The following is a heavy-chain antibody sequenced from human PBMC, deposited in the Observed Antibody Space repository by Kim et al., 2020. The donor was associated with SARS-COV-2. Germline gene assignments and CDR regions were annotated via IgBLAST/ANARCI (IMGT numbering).Heavy chain of an antibody. Sequence: ASVKVSCKASGFSFTSYDIYWVRQATGQGLEWMGWMYVDSGNTGYVEKFRGRVMMTRDTSKSTAYMELSSLRSDDTAVYYCARVMGSGSYYGYNYAMDVW. CDR1: GFSFTSYD. V-gene: IGHV1-8*01. D-gene: IGHD3-10*01. CDR2: MYVDSGNT. J-gene: IGHJ6*01. CDR3: ARVMGSGSYYGYNYAMDV.